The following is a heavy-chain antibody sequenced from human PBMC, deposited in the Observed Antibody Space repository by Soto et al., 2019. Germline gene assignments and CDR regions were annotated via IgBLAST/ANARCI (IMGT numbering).Heavy chain of an antibody. CDR3: AKVADYGDYVAGFDY. V-gene: IGHV3-30*18. Sequence: GGSLRLSCAASGFTFSSYGMHWVRQAPGKGLEWVAVISYDGSNKYYADSVKGRFTISRDNSKNTLYLQMNSLRAEDTAVYYCAKVADYGDYVAGFDYWGQGTLVTVSS. D-gene: IGHD4-17*01. CDR2: ISYDGSNK. CDR1: GFTFSSYG. J-gene: IGHJ4*02.